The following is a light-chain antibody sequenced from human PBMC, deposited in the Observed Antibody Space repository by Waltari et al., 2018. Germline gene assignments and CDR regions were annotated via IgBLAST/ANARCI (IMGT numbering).Light chain of an antibody. Sequence: DIVLTQSPASLSLSPGERASLSCRASQSVTNYLAWYQQKPGQAPRLLIYDTSNRATGIPARFSGSGVGTDFTLTISSLEPEDFAVYYCQQRRDWPLTVGGGTKVEIK. CDR2: DTS. CDR3: QQRRDWPLT. CDR1: QSVTNY. V-gene: IGKV3-11*01. J-gene: IGKJ4*01.